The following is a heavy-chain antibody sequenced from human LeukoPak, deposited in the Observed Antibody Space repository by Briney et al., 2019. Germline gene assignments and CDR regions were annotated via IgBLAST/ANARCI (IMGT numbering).Heavy chain of an antibody. D-gene: IGHD1-26*01. CDR2: IYHSGST. J-gene: IGHJ4*02. CDR1: GYSISSGYY. Sequence: SETLSPTCAVSGYSISSGYYWGWIRQPPGKGLEWIGSIYHSGSTYYNPSLKSRVTISVDTSKNQFSLKLSSVTAADTAVYYCARQTVGAYFDYWGQGTLVTVSS. CDR3: ARQTVGAYFDY. V-gene: IGHV4-38-2*01.